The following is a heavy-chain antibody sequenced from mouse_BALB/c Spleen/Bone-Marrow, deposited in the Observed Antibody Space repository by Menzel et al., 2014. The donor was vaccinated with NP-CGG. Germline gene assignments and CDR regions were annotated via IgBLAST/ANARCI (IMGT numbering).Heavy chain of an antibody. J-gene: IGHJ3*01. CDR2: INPGSGGT. Sequence: QVQLQQSGAELVRPGTSVKVSCKASGYAFTNYLIEWVKQRPGQGLEWIGVINPGSGGTNYNEKFKGKATLTADKSSSTAYMQLSSLTSDDSAGYFCAREIITSFAYWGQGTLVTVSA. CDR1: GYAFTNYL. V-gene: IGHV1-54*01. CDR3: AREIITSFAY. D-gene: IGHD1-1*01.